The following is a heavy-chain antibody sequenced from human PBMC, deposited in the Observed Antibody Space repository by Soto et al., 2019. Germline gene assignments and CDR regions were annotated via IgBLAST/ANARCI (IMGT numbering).Heavy chain of an antibody. D-gene: IGHD6-13*01. CDR1: GFTFSSYA. J-gene: IGHJ6*02. CDR3: AKDNESSSWWAHYYYGMDV. Sequence: PGGSLRLSCAASGFTFSSYAMSWVRQATGKGLEWVSAISGSGGSTYYADSVKGRFTISRDNSKNTLYLQMNSLRAEDTAVYYCAKDNESSSWWAHYYYGMDVWGQGTTVTVSS. CDR2: ISGSGGST. V-gene: IGHV3-23*01.